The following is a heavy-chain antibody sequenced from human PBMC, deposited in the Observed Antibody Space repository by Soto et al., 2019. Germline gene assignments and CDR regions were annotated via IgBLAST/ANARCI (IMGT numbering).Heavy chain of an antibody. CDR1: GYSFISFD. D-gene: IGHD6-13*01. V-gene: IGHV1-8*02. Sequence: ASVKVSCKASGYSFISFDISWVRQAAGQGPEWLGWMNPGSGKTGYTSKFQGRVAMTRDASTATSHLDLTSLTSDDTAVYYCARMASAGTLNWFDPWGPGTLVTVSS. J-gene: IGHJ5*02. CDR2: MNPGSGKT. CDR3: ARMASAGTLNWFDP.